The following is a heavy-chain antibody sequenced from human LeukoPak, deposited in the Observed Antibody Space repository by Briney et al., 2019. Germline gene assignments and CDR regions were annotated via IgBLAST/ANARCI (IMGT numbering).Heavy chain of an antibody. CDR3: ARGPGPIAGAKNPFDI. J-gene: IGHJ3*02. V-gene: IGHV3-30*01. Sequence: GTSLRLSCAASGFTFSVYAMHWVRQAPGKGLEWVAVISYDGSNKYYADSVKGRFTISGDKSKDTLYLQMKSLRPEDTAVYYCARGPGPIAGAKNPFDIWGQGTMVTVSS. CDR1: GFTFSVYA. CDR2: ISYDGSNK. D-gene: IGHD1-26*01.